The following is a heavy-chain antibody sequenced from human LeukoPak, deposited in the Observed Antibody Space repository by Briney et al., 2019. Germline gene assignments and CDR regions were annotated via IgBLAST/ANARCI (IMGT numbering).Heavy chain of an antibody. J-gene: IGHJ4*02. D-gene: IGHD6-19*01. CDR3: ARDRIPAVAGILLRYYFDY. CDR2: ISYDGSNK. CDR1: GFTFSSYA. Sequence: GRSLRLSCAASGFTFSSYAMHWVRQAPGKGLEWVAVISYDGSNKYYADSVKGRFTISRDNSKNTLYLQMNSLRAEDTAVYYRARDRIPAVAGILLRYYFDYWGQGTLVTVSS. V-gene: IGHV3-30*04.